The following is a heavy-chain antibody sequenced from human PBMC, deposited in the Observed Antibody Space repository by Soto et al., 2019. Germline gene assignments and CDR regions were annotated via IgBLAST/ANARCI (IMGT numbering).Heavy chain of an antibody. V-gene: IGHV4-39*01. CDR3: ARGRWGYSYGYKRPYYYGMDV. CDR2: IFHTGTT. D-gene: IGHD5-18*01. Sequence: PSETLSLTCTVSCDSISSSTYYWGWIRQPPGKGLEWIGCIFHTGTTYYNPSLKSRVTISVDTSKNQFSLKLSSVTAADTAVYYCARGRWGYSYGYKRPYYYGMDVWGQGTTVTVSS. J-gene: IGHJ6*02. CDR1: CDSISSSTYY.